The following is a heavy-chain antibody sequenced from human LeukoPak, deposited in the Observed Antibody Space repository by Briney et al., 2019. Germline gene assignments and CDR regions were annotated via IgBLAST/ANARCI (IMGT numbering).Heavy chain of an antibody. V-gene: IGHV3-30-3*01. CDR1: GFTFSSYA. CDR3: ARDQAAAGTDAFDI. Sequence: PGRSLRLSCAASGFTFSSYAMHWVRQAPGKGLEWVAVISYDGSNKYYADSVKGRFTISRDNSKNTLYLQMNSLRAEDTAVYYCARDQAAAGTDAFDIWGQGTMVTVS. D-gene: IGHD6-13*01. CDR2: ISYDGSNK. J-gene: IGHJ3*02.